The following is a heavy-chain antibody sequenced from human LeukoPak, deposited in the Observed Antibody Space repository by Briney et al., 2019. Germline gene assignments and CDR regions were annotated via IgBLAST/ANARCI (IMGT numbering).Heavy chain of an antibody. CDR1: GGSFSGYY. J-gene: IGHJ4*02. CDR2: INHSGST. Sequence: PSETLSLTCAVYGGSFSGYYWSWIRQPPGKGLEWIGEINHSGSTNYNPSPKSRVTISVDTSKNQFSLKLSSVTAADTAVYYCARDAIFYDGSGSYYFDYWGQGTLVTVSS. CDR3: ARDAIFYDGSGSYYFDY. V-gene: IGHV4-34*01. D-gene: IGHD3-10*01.